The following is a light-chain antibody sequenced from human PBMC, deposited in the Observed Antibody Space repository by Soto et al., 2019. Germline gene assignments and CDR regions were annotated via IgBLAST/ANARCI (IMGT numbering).Light chain of an antibody. CDR3: QQYNNWPYT. CDR2: GAS. J-gene: IGKJ2*01. Sequence: EIVMTQSPATLAVSPGERAALSCRASQSVSSNFAWYQQKPGQAPRLLIYGASSRATGTPARFSGSGSGTEFTLTISRLQYEDFAVYYCQQYNNWPYTFGLGTKLEMK. V-gene: IGKV3-15*01. CDR1: QSVSSN.